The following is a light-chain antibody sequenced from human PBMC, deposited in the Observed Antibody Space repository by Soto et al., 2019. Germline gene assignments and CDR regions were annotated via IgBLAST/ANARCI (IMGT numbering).Light chain of an antibody. Sequence: QSVLTQPPSASGTPGQRVTISCSGSSSNIGRNAVCWYQQLPGTAPKLLIFSNNQRPSGVPDRFSGSKSGTSASLAISGLRSEDEADYYCAAWDDSLSGLYVFGPGTKLTVL. V-gene: IGLV1-47*02. J-gene: IGLJ1*01. CDR2: SNN. CDR1: SSNIGRNA. CDR3: AAWDDSLSGLYV.